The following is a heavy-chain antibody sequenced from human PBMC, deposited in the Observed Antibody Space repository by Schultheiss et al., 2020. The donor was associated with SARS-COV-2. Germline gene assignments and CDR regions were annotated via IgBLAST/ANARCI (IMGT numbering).Heavy chain of an antibody. CDR1: GGSISSGGYY. D-gene: IGHD2-15*01. J-gene: IGHJ6*02. CDR3: TTVGDEVVVAAAYYYYYYGMDV. V-gene: IGHV4-31*03. Sequence: SETLSLTCTVSGGSISSGGYYWSWIRQHPGKGLEWIGYIYYSGSTYYNQSLKSRVTISVDTSKNQFSLKLSSVTAADTAVYYCTTVGDEVVVAAAYYYYYYGMDVWGQGTTVTVSS. CDR2: IYYSGST.